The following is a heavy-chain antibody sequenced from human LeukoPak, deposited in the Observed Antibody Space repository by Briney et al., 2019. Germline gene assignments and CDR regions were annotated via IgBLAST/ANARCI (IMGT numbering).Heavy chain of an antibody. CDR3: ALIGIAAAGGVDDH. CDR1: GGSFSGYY. CDR2: INHSGST. Sequence: SETLSLTCAVYGGSFSGYYWSWIRQPPGKGLEWIGEINHSGSTNYNPSLKSRVTISVDTSKNQFSLKLSSVTAADTAVYYCALIGIAAAGGVDDHLGQGTLGNVSS. V-gene: IGHV4-34*01. J-gene: IGHJ4*03. D-gene: IGHD6-13*01.